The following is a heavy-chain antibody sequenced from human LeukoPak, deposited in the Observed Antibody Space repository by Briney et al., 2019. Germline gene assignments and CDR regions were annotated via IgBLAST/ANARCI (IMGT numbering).Heavy chain of an antibody. J-gene: IGHJ4*02. CDR1: GFTFGDHG. Sequence: GGSLRLSCTASGFTFGDHGVGWVRQAPKKGLEWVGFIRSKVFGGTTEYAASVRGRFSISRDDSKSIAYLQMNSLKTEDTAVYYCTRDKDWSYDYWGQGTLVTVSS. CDR2: IRSKVFGGTT. CDR3: TRDKDWSYDY. V-gene: IGHV3-49*04. D-gene: IGHD3/OR15-3a*01.